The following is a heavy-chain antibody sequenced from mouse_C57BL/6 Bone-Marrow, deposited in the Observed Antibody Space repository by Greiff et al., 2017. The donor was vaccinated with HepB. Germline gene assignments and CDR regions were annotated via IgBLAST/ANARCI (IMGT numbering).Heavy chain of an antibody. J-gene: IGHJ4*01. CDR1: GYTFTDYY. CDR2: INPYNGGT. D-gene: IGHD3-2*02. Sequence: VQLQQSGPVLVKPGASVKMSCKASGYTFTDYYMNWVKQSHGKSLEWIGVINPYNGGTSYNQKFKGKATLTVDKSSSTAYMELNSLTSEDSAVYYCARGSYSSGYEYYAMDYWGQGTSVTVSS. CDR3: ARGSYSSGYEYYAMDY. V-gene: IGHV1-19*01.